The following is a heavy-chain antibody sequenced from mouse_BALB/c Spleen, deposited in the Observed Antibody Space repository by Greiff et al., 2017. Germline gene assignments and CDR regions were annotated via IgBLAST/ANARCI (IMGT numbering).Heavy chain of an antibody. CDR1: GFTFSSYG. D-gene: IGHD2-10*02. Sequence: EVQRVESGGGLVQPGGSLKLSCAASGFTFSSYGMSWVRQTPDKRLELVATINSNGGSTYYPDSVKGRFTISRDNAKNTLYLQMSSLKSEDTAMYYCARVAQYGAMDYWGQGTSVTVSS. V-gene: IGHV5-6-3*01. CDR2: INSNGGST. J-gene: IGHJ4*01. CDR3: ARVAQYGAMDY.